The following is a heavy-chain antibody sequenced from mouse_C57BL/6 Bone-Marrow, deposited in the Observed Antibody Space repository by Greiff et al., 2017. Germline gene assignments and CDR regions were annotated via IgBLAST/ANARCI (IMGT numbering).Heavy chain of an antibody. D-gene: IGHD1-1*02. V-gene: IGHV1-82*01. CDR1: GYAFSSSW. J-gene: IGHJ4*01. CDR2: IYPGDGDT. CDR3: ARDYDAMDY. Sequence: VKLVESGPELVKPGASVKISCRASGYAFSSSWMNWVKQRPGKGLEWIGRIYPGDGDTNYNGKFKGKATLTADKSSSTAYMQLSSLTSEDSAVYFCARDYDAMDYWGQGTSVTVSS.